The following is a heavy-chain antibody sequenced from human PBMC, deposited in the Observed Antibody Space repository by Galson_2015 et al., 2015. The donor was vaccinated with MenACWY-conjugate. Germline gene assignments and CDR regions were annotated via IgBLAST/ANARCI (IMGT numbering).Heavy chain of an antibody. D-gene: IGHD6-13*01. Sequence: SVKVSCKASGGTFSCYGISWVRQAPGQGLEWMGAIIPIFGAANYAQRFQGRVTMTADESTTTAYMELSSLRSEDTAVYYCARDGHSSTWNQYNWFDPWGQGTLVTVSS. J-gene: IGHJ5*02. CDR2: IIPIFGAA. CDR1: GGTFSCYG. V-gene: IGHV1-69*13. CDR3: ARDGHSSTWNQYNWFDP.